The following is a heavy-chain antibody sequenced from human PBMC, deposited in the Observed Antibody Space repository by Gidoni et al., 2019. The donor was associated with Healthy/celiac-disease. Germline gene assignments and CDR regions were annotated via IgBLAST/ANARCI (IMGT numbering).Heavy chain of an antibody. V-gene: IGHV3-23*01. J-gene: IGHJ4*02. CDR3: ATARWDYYDSSGYYMEMVRTYSGNY. D-gene: IGHD3-22*01. CDR2: ISGSGGST. Sequence: EVQLLESGGGLVQPGGSLRLSCAAPGFTFCSYAMSGVRRAPGKGLEWVSAISGSGGSTYYADSVKGRFTISRDNSKNTLYLQMNSLRAEDTAVYYCATARWDYYDSSGYYMEMVRTYSGNYWGQGTLVTVSS. CDR1: GFTFCSYA.